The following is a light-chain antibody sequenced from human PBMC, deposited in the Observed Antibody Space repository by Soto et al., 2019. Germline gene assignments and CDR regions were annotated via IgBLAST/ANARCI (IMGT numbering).Light chain of an antibody. J-gene: IGLJ3*02. CDR3: YSAADNTVV. Sequence: SSELTQPSSVSVSPGQTARITCSGDVLAKKYARWFQQKPGQAAVLVIYKDSERPSGIPERFSGSRSGTTVTLTISGAQVEDEADYYCYSAADNTVVFGGGTKLTVL. CDR1: VLAKKY. CDR2: KDS. V-gene: IGLV3-27*01.